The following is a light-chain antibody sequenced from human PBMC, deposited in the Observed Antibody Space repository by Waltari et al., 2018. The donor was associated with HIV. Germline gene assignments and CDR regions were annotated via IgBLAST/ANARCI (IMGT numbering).Light chain of an antibody. CDR3: CSYVGNSIWV. J-gene: IGLJ3*02. CDR2: DVT. CDR1: SDDIGAYNY. V-gene: IGLV2-11*01. Sequence: QSALTQPRSVSGSPGQSVTISCTGTSDDIGAYNYVSWYQQQPGKAPKIMIFDVTKRPSGVPDRFSGSKSDNMASLTISGLQGEDEADYYCCSYVGNSIWVFGGGTKLTVL.